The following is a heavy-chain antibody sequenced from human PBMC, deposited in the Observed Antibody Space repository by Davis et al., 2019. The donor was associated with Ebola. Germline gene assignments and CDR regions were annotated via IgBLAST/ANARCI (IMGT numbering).Heavy chain of an antibody. J-gene: IGHJ4*02. Sequence: MPSETLSLTCAVYGGSFSGYYWSWIRQPPGKGLEYMGHVFNSGTVVYNSALKSRVTISLDRSSNQFSLKMNSVTTADTAVYFCARDHWGSLDYWGQGTLVTVSS. D-gene: IGHD7-27*01. V-gene: IGHV4-59*01. CDR2: VFNSGTV. CDR3: ARDHWGSLDY. CDR1: GGSFSGYY.